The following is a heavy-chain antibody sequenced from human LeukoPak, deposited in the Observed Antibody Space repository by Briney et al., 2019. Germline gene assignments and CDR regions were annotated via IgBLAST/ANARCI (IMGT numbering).Heavy chain of an antibody. CDR1: GGSISSSSYY. Sequence: SETLSLTCTVSGGSISSSSYYWGWIRQPPGKGLEWIGSIYYSGSTYYNPSLKSRVTISVDTSKNQFSLKLSSVTAADTAVYYCARSYFDWLLNYWGQGTLVTVSS. J-gene: IGHJ4*02. CDR3: ARSYFDWLLNY. V-gene: IGHV4-39*07. CDR2: IYYSGST. D-gene: IGHD3-9*01.